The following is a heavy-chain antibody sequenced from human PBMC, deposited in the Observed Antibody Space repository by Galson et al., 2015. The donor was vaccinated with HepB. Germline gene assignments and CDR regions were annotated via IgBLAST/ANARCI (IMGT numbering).Heavy chain of an antibody. D-gene: IGHD1-26*01. CDR2: IWYDGSNR. V-gene: IGHV3-33*08. J-gene: IGHJ4*02. Sequence: SLRLSCAASGFTFSSYNMNWVRQAPGKGLEWVAVIWYDGSNRYYADSVKGRFTISRDYSKDTLYLQMNNLRAEDTAVYYCTRDRCSGSYCFDYWGQGTLVTVSS. CDR3: TRDRCSGSYCFDY. CDR1: GFTFSSYN.